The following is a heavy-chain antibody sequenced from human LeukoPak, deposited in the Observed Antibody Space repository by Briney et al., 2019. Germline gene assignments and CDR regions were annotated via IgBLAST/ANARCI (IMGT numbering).Heavy chain of an antibody. V-gene: IGHV4-34*01. D-gene: IGHD6-19*01. J-gene: IGHJ5*02. CDR3: ARGHSSGWYP. Sequence: SETLSLTCAVYGGSFSGYYWSWIRQPPGKGLEWIGEINHSGSTNYNPSLKSRITISVDTSKNQFSLKLSSVTAADTAVYYCARGHSSGWYPWGQGTLVTVSS. CDR1: GGSFSGYY. CDR2: INHSGST.